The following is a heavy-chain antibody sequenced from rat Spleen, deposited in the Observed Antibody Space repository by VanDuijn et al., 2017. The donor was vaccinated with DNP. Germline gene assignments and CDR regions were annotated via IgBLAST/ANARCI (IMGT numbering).Heavy chain of an antibody. J-gene: IGHJ2*01. CDR2: ITRSGGSP. V-gene: IGHV5-31*01. CDR3: TRQGYYSTYISDYFDY. Sequence: EVQLVESGGDLVQPGRSLTLSCVASGFTFNNYWMAWIRQVPGKGLEWVASITRSGGSPFYPDSVKDRFTISRDNAKNTLYLQMSSLRSEDTATYYCTRQGYYSTYISDYFDYWGQGVMVTVSS. CDR1: GFTFNNYW. D-gene: IGHD1-2*01.